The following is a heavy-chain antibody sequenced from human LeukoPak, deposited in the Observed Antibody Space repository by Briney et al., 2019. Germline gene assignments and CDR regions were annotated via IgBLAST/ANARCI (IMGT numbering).Heavy chain of an antibody. CDR1: GFTLSDYS. CDR3: ARGGSGPSRY. D-gene: IGHD3-10*01. J-gene: IGHJ4*02. Sequence: PGGSLRLSCAASGFTLSDYSLNWVRQAPGNGLEWISYISTSGGTIYYGDSVKGRFTISRDNGKNTLYLQMICLRVEDTAVYFCARGGSGPSRYWGQGTLVTVSS. CDR2: ISTSGGTI. V-gene: IGHV3-48*01.